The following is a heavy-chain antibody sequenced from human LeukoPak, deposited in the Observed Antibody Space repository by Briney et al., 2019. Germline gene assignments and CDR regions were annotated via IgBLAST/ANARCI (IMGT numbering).Heavy chain of an antibody. V-gene: IGHV4-31*03. D-gene: IGHD1-14*01. Sequence: PSETLSLTCTVSGDSVSSGGYYWSWIRQHPGKGLEWIGNIYESGITKYNPSLGSRVTISIDPTKNQFSLKLKSVTAADTAVYYCARDGLAATGNWFGPWGQGTLVTVSS. CDR2: IYESGIT. CDR1: GDSVSSGGYY. CDR3: ARDGLAATGNWFGP. J-gene: IGHJ5*02.